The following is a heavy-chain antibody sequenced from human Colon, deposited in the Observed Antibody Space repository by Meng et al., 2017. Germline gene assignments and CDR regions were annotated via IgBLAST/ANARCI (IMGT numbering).Heavy chain of an antibody. CDR3: ARVNYVGSGNYPDY. V-gene: IGHV4-38-2*02. D-gene: IGHD3-10*01. Sequence: SETLSPTCTVSGYSISSGHYRGWIRQPPGKGLEWVGSIYHGGTTYYNPSLKSRITISVDTSRNHFSLKLSSVTAADTAVYYCARVNYVGSGNYPDYWGPGTLVTVSS. CDR2: IYHGGTT. J-gene: IGHJ4*02. CDR1: GYSISSGHY.